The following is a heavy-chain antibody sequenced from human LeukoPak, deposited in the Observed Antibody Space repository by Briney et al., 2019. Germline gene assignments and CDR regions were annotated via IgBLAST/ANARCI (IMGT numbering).Heavy chain of an antibody. CDR3: AKRNGGYYTDY. CDR1: GFTFSTYA. J-gene: IGHJ4*02. D-gene: IGHD3-3*01. CDR2: IGSGGTP. Sequence: PGGSLRLSCAASGFTFSTYAMSWVRQAPGKGLEWVSTIGSGGTPHYADSVKGRFTISRDNSKNTLYLQMSSLRAEDTAVYYRAKRNGGYYTDYWGQGTLVTVSS. V-gene: IGHV3-23*01.